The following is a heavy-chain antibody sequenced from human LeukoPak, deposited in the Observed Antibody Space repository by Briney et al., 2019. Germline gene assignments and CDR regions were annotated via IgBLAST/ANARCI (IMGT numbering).Heavy chain of an antibody. Sequence: GGSLRLSCAASGFTFSSYWMHWVRQAPGKGLVWVSRINSDGSSTSYADSVKGRFTISRDNAKNSLYLQMNSLRDEDTAVYYCARRRCSSVNCFKDYWGQGTLVTVSS. J-gene: IGHJ4*02. D-gene: IGHD2-2*01. CDR3: ARRRCSSVNCFKDY. CDR1: GFTFSSYW. CDR2: INSDGSST. V-gene: IGHV3-74*01.